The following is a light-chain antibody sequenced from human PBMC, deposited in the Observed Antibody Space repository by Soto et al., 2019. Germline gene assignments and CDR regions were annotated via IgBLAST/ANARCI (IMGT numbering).Light chain of an antibody. CDR1: QSISSY. V-gene: IGKV1-39*01. CDR3: QQSYSTPFT. CDR2: AAS. J-gene: IGKJ3*01. Sequence: DLQMTQSPSSLSASVGDRVTITCRASQSISSYLNWYQQKPGKAPKLLIYAASSLQSGFPSRFSGGGSGTDFTLTISSLQPEDFATYYCQQSYSTPFTFGPGTKVDIK.